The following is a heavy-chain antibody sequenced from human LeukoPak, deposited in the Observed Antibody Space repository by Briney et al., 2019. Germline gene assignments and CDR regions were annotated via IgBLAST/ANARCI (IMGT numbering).Heavy chain of an antibody. CDR2: INSNGGDT. V-gene: IGHV3-64D*06. Sequence: PGGSLRLSCSASGFTFSTCNMHWVRQAPGKGLEYVSAINSNGGDTYYADSVKGRFTISRDNSKNTLYLQMSSLRAEDTAVYYCVKTTGTTPYYFDYWGQGTLVTVSP. D-gene: IGHD1-7*01. CDR3: VKTTGTTPYYFDY. CDR1: GFTFSTCN. J-gene: IGHJ4*02.